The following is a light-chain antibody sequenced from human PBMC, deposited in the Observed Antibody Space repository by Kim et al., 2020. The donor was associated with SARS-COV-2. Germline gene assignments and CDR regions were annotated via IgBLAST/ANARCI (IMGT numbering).Light chain of an antibody. CDR3: SSYTSSSTVV. V-gene: IGLV2-14*03. CDR1: SIAVGVFTF. J-gene: IGLJ2*01. CDR2: DLS. Sequence: GRSVSFTLPVTSIAVGVFTFYSLYPLHPGHAPKLFFCDLSSRPSGVSIRFSGSKSGNAASLTISGLQAEDEADYYCSSYTSSSTVVFGGGTQLTVL.